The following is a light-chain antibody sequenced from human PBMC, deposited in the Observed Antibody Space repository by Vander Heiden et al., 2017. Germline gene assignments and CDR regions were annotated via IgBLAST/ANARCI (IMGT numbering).Light chain of an antibody. CDR1: QSVSSSY. CDR3: QQYGSCQD. CDR2: GAS. Sequence: EIVLTQSPGTLSLSPGERATLSCRASQSVSSSYLDWYQQKPGQAPRLLIYGASSRATGIPDRFSGSGSGTDFTLTISRLEPEDFAVYSWQQYGSCQDFGPGTKVDIK. J-gene: IGKJ3*01. V-gene: IGKV3-20*01.